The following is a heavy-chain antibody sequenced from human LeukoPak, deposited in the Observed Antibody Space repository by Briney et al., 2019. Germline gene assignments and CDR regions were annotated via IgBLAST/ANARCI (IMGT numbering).Heavy chain of an antibody. CDR3: ARVRLGSGWSLFDF. CDR2: IYSGGST. D-gene: IGHD6-19*01. Sequence: GGSLRLSCEASGFSLSNAWMSWVRQAPGKGLEWVSVIYSGGSTYYADSVKGRFTISRHISQNTLYLQMNSLRAEDTAVYYCARVRLGSGWSLFDFWGQGTLVTVSS. CDR1: GFSLSNAW. J-gene: IGHJ4*02. V-gene: IGHV3-53*04.